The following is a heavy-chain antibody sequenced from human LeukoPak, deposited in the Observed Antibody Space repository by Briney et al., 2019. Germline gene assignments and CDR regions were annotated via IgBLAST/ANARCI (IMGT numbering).Heavy chain of an antibody. J-gene: IGHJ4*02. CDR1: GFTFSSYP. Sequence: GGSLRLSCTASGFTFSSYPMTWVRQAPGKGPEWVSFISDSGGITSYADSVKGRFTISRDNSKNTLYLQMNSLRAEDTAVYYCAKNTQYSGYYDCWGQGTLVAVSS. D-gene: IGHD6-6*01. V-gene: IGHV3-23*01. CDR2: ISDSGGIT. CDR3: AKNTQYSGYYDC.